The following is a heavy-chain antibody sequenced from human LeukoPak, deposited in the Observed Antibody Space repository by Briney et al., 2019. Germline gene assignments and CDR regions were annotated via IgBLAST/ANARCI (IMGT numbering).Heavy chain of an antibody. CDR2: INGNGIST. D-gene: IGHD6-19*01. CDR1: GFTFSGYA. CDR3: AKNLRTSVAGYDY. V-gene: IGHV3-23*01. J-gene: IGHJ4*02. Sequence: GGSLRLSCAASGFTFSGYAMSWVRQAPGKGLYWVSSINGNGISTYYADSVKGRFTISRDNSKNTVYLQMNSLRAEDTAVYYCAKNLRTSVAGYDYWGQGTLVTVSS.